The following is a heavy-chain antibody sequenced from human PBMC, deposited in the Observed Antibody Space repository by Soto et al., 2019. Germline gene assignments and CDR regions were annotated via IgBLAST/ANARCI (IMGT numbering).Heavy chain of an antibody. D-gene: IGHD5-18*01. Sequence: QVQLQESGPGLVKPSQTLSLTCTVSGGSISRGAYYWSWIRQLPGKGLEWIGYVYHTGNTDYNPSLKSRVSISVDTSKNQFSMDLRYVTAADTAVYYCAVDTTIEVPNWFDPWGQGTLVTVSS. J-gene: IGHJ5*02. CDR2: VYHTGNT. V-gene: IGHV4-31*03. CDR1: GGSISRGAYY. CDR3: AVDTTIEVPNWFDP.